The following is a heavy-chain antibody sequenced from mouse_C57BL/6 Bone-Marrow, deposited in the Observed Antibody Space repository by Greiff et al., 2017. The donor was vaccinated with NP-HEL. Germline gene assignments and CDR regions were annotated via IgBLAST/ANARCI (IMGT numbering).Heavy chain of an antibody. J-gene: IGHJ2*01. D-gene: IGHD1-1*01. CDR3: ARQGLLTTVVAPFDY. Sequence: QVHVKQSGAELVRPGTSVKMSCKASGYTFTNYWIGWAKQRPGHGLEWIGDIYPGGGYTNYNEKFKGKATLTADKSSSTAYMQFSSLTSEDSAIYYCARQGLLTTVVAPFDYWGQGTTLTVSS. V-gene: IGHV1-63*01. CDR1: GYTFTNYW. CDR2: IYPGGGYT.